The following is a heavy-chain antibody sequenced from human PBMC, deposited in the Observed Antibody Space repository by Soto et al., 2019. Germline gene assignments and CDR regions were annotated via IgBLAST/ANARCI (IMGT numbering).Heavy chain of an antibody. CDR2: ISYSGGST. D-gene: IGHD1-26*01. V-gene: IGHV3-23*01. CDR3: ARLGSGSYLYYFDY. Sequence: AGGSLILSCAASAFSISNYAMSWVRPAPGKGPEWVSTISYSGGSTYYADSVKGRFTISRDNSKSTLSLQMNSLRAEDTALYYCARLGSGSYLYYFDYWGQGTLVTVSS. J-gene: IGHJ4*02. CDR1: AFSISNYA.